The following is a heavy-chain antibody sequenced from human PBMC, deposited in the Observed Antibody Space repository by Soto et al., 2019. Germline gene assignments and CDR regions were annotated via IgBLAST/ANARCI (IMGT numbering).Heavy chain of an antibody. Sequence: SETLSLTCAVYGGPFSGYYWSWIRQPPGKGLEWIGEINHSGSTNYNPSLKSRVTISVDTSKNQFSLKLSSVTAADTAVYYCARVRIAAAGRNWFDPWGQGTLVTVSS. J-gene: IGHJ5*02. CDR3: ARVRIAAAGRNWFDP. V-gene: IGHV4-34*01. CDR2: INHSGST. D-gene: IGHD6-13*01. CDR1: GGPFSGYY.